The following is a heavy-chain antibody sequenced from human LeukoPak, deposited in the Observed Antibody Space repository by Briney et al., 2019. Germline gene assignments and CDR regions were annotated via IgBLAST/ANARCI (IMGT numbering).Heavy chain of an antibody. Sequence: GGSLRLSCAASGFTFSSYWMSWVRQAPGKGLEWVANIKQDGSEKYYVDSVKGRFTISRDNAKNSLYLQMNSLGAEDTAVYYCARVVYGGYGPFDYWGQGTLVTVSS. J-gene: IGHJ4*02. V-gene: IGHV3-7*01. CDR1: GFTFSSYW. CDR2: IKQDGSEK. CDR3: ARVVYGGYGPFDY. D-gene: IGHD5-12*01.